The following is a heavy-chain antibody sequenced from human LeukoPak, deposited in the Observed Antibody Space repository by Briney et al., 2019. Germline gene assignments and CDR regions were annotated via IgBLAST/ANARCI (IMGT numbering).Heavy chain of an antibody. CDR3: ARLEWQVNWFDP. Sequence: SETLSLTCAVYGGSFSGYYWSWIRQPPGKGLEWIGEINHSGSTNYNPSLKSRVTISVYTSKNQFSPKLSSVTAADTAVYYCARLEWQVNWFDPWGQGTLVTVSS. J-gene: IGHJ5*02. D-gene: IGHD6-19*01. CDR1: GGSFSGYY. V-gene: IGHV4-34*01. CDR2: INHSGST.